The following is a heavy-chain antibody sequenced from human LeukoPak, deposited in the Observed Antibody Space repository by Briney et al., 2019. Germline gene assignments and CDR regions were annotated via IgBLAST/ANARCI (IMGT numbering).Heavy chain of an antibody. CDR2: IYPSDSDT. Sequence: GESLKISCKGSGYSFTNYWIGWVRQMPGKGLEWMGIIYPSDSDTRYSPSFQGQVTISADKSISTAYLQWSSLKASDTAMYYCAKLTIYGSSSTGFDYWGQGALVTVSP. CDR1: GYSFTNYW. D-gene: IGHD6-6*01. CDR3: AKLTIYGSSSTGFDY. V-gene: IGHV5-51*01. J-gene: IGHJ4*02.